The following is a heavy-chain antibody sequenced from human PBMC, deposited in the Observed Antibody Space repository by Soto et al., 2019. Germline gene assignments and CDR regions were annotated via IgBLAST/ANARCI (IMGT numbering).Heavy chain of an antibody. D-gene: IGHD2-2*02. CDR3: AIRLGYCSSTSCYREIYGMDV. V-gene: IGHV4-39*01. J-gene: IGHJ6*02. CDR1: GGSISSSSYY. Sequence: LSLTCTVSGGSISSSSYYWGWIRQPPGKGLEWIGSIYYSGSTYYNPSLKSRVTISVDTSKNQFSLKLSSVTAADTAVYYCAIRLGYCSSTSCYREIYGMDVWGQGTTVTVSS. CDR2: IYYSGST.